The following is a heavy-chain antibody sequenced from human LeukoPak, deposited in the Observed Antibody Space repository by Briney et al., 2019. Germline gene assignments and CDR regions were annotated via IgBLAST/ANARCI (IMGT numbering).Heavy chain of an antibody. CDR3: AKGGTPLRLGELSPLDK. D-gene: IGHD3-16*02. CDR1: GFTFTNYG. CDR2: ISYDGSQA. V-gene: IGHV3-30*18. Sequence: GRSLRLSCAASGFTFTNYGIPWVRQAPGKGLDWVAVISYDGSQAYYADSVRGRFTISRDNSKDTLYLQMNSLRTEDTAVYYCAKGGTPLRLGELSPLDKWGQGTLVTVSS. J-gene: IGHJ4*02.